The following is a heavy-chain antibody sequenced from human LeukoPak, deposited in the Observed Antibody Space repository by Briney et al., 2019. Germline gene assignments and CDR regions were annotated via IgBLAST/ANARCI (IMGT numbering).Heavy chain of an antibody. V-gene: IGHV1-69*13. D-gene: IGHD1-26*01. J-gene: IGHJ4*02. Sequence: SVKVSCKASGGTFSSYSISWVRQAPGQGLEGMGGIIAIFSTANYAQKFQGRVTITADESTSTAYMELSRLRSEDTAVYYCARFDATTIMSYWGQGTLVTVSS. CDR2: IIAIFSTA. CDR3: ARFDATTIMSY. CDR1: GGTFSSYS.